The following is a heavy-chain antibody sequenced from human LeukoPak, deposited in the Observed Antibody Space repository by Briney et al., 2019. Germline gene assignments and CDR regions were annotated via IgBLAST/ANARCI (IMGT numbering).Heavy chain of an antibody. V-gene: IGHV3-11*03. Sequence: GGSLRLSCAASGFTFSDYYMSWIRQAPGKGLEWVSYISSSSSYTNYADSVKGRFTISRDNAKNSLYLQMNSLRAEDTAVYYCAKRGAAGTYFDYWGQGTLVTVSS. J-gene: IGHJ4*02. D-gene: IGHD6-13*01. CDR3: AKRGAAGTYFDY. CDR2: ISSSSSYT. CDR1: GFTFSDYY.